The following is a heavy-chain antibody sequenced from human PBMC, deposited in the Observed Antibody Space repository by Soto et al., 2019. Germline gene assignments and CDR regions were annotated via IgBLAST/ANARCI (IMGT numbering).Heavy chain of an antibody. CDR2: INPSGGST. V-gene: IGHV1-46*01. D-gene: IGHD3-22*01. CDR1: GYTFTSYY. CDR3: ARVGYYYDSSGRYWYFDL. Sequence: ASVKVSCKASGYTFTSYYMHWVRQAPGQGLEWMGIINPSGGSTSYAQKFQGRVTMTRDTSTSTVYMELSSLRSEDTAVYYCARVGYYYDSSGRYWYFDLWGSGTLVTVSS. J-gene: IGHJ2*01.